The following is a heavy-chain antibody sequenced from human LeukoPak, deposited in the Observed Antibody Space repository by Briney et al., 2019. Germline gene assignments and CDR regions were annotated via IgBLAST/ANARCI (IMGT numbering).Heavy chain of an antibody. J-gene: IGHJ4*02. D-gene: IGHD3-9*01. CDR3: ARDLVGYDILTGYYLDY. V-gene: IGHV3-21*01. Sequence: GGSLRLSCAASGFTFSSYSMNWVRQAPGKGLEWVSSISSSSSYIYYADSVKGRFTISRDNAKNSLYLQMNSLRAEDTAVYYCARDLVGYDILTGYYLDYWGQGTLVTVSS. CDR2: ISSSSSYI. CDR1: GFTFSSYS.